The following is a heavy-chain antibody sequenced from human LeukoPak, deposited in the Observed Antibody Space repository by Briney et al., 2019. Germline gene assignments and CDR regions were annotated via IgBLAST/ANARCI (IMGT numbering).Heavy chain of an antibody. CDR2: IKQDGSEK. CDR1: GFTFSSYW. CDR3: ARGSGLWFGKLGY. D-gene: IGHD3-10*01. Sequence: GGSLRLSCAASGFTFSSYWMSWVRQAPGKGLEWVANIKQDGSEKYYVDSVKGRFTISRDNAKNSLYLQMNSLRAEDTAVYHCARGSGLWFGKLGYWGQGTLVTVSS. J-gene: IGHJ4*02. V-gene: IGHV3-7*04.